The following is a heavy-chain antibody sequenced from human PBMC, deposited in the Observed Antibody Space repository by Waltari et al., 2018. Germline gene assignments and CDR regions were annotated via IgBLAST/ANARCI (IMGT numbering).Heavy chain of an antibody. CDR2: IAYDGINK. V-gene: IGHV3-30-3*01. J-gene: IGHJ4*02. D-gene: IGHD1-20*01. CDR1: GFTFSSYA. CDR3: VRDNWRTLDLFDY. Sequence: QVQLVASGGGVVQPGRSLRLSCAASGFTFSSYAMHWVRQAPGKGLEWVAVIAYDGINKFNADSVKGRFTISRDNSKNMVYLQMDSLRAEDTAVYHCVRDNWRTLDLFDYWGQGTLVTVSS.